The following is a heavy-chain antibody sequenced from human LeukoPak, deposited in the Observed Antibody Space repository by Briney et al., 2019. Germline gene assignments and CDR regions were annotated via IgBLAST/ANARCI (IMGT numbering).Heavy chain of an antibody. V-gene: IGHV4-4*07. Sequence: SSETLSLTCTVSGGSTSTYYWGWIRQPAGKGLEWIGRIYTSGSTNYNPSLKSRVTISVDTSKNQFSLKLSSVTAADTAVYYCARGGYDFWSGSAEYFQHWGQGTLVTVSS. CDR2: IYTSGST. J-gene: IGHJ1*01. D-gene: IGHD3-3*01. CDR3: ARGGYDFWSGSAEYFQH. CDR1: GGSTSTYY.